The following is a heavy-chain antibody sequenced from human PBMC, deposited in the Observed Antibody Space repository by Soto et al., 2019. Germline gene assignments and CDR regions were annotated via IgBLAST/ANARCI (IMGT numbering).Heavy chain of an antibody. CDR2: ISAYNGNT. Sequence: QVQLVQSGAEVKKPGASVKVSCKASGYTFISYGISWVRQAPGQGLEWMGWISAYNGNTNYAQNLQGRVTMTTDTSTSTAYMELRSLRSDDTAVYYCARYCSGTSCLTRELDYWGQGTLVTVSS. CDR3: ARYCSGTSCLTRELDY. CDR1: GYTFISYG. J-gene: IGHJ4*02. V-gene: IGHV1-18*01. D-gene: IGHD2-2*01.